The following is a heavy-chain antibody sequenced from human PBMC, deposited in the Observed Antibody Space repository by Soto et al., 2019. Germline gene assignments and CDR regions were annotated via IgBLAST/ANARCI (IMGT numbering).Heavy chain of an antibody. D-gene: IGHD2-2*01. J-gene: IGHJ6*02. CDR3: ARRCSSTSCYPLSGYYGMDV. V-gene: IGHV5-51*01. Sequence: GESLKISCKGSGYSFTSYWISWVRQMPGKGLEWMGIIYPGDSHTRYSPSFQGQVTISADKSISTAYLQWSSLKASDTAMYYCARRCSSTSCYPLSGYYGMDVWGQGTSVTVSS. CDR1: GYSFTSYW. CDR2: IYPGDSHT.